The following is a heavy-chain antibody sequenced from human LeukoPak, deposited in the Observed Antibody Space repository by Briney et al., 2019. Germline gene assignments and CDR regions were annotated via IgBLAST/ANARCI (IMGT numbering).Heavy chain of an antibody. Sequence: ASEKVSCKASGYTFTSYAMHWVRQAPGQRLEWMGWINAGNGNTKYSQKFQGRVTITRDTSASTAYMELSSLRSEDTAVYYCARDQYSSSWYPSGFDYWGQGTLVTVSS. V-gene: IGHV1-3*01. CDR1: GYTFTSYA. J-gene: IGHJ4*02. CDR3: ARDQYSSSWYPSGFDY. CDR2: INAGNGNT. D-gene: IGHD6-13*01.